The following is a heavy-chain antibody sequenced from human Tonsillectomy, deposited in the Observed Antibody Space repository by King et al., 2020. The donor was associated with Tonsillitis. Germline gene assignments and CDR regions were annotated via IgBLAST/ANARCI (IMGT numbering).Heavy chain of an antibody. CDR1: GFTFSTYS. Sequence: VHLVESGGGLVQPGGSLRLSCAASGFTFSTYSMHWVRQAPGKGLEWVSYISSSSSPIYYADSVEGRFTISRDNAKNSLYLQMNSLRDEDTAVYYCASAYCGGDCYPDYWGQGTLVTVSS. D-gene: IGHD2-21*02. CDR3: ASAYCGGDCYPDY. CDR2: ISSSSSPI. J-gene: IGHJ4*02. V-gene: IGHV3-48*02.